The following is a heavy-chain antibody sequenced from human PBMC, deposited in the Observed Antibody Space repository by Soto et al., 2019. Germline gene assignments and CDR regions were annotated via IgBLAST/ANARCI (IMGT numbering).Heavy chain of an antibody. J-gene: IGHJ6*02. V-gene: IGHV1-2*02. Sequence: QVQLVQSGAEVKKPGASVKVSCTASGYTFIDYYMHWVRQAPGQGLEWMGWINPSSGGTHYAQKFQGRVAMTRDTAISLVYMELSRLKSDDTAMSYCSRERGYDCPAASCHALSGLDVWGQGTRVTVSS. CDR3: SRERGYDCPAASCHALSGLDV. D-gene: IGHD3-16*01. CDR1: GYTFIDYY. CDR2: INPSSGGT.